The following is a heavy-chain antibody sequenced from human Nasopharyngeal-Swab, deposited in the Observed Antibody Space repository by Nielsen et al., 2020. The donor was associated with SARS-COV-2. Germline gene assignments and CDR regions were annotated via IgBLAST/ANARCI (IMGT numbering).Heavy chain of an antibody. V-gene: IGHV1-2*06. CDR3: ARDREMVLDY. CDR2: INPNSGCT. CDR1: GYTFTGYY. J-gene: IGHJ4*02. D-gene: IGHD5-24*01. Sequence: ASVKVSCKASGYTFTGYYMHWVRQAPGKGLEWMGRINPNSGCTNYAQKFQGRVTMTRDTSIRTAYMALSRQRSDDTAVYYCARDREMVLDYWGQGTLVTVSS.